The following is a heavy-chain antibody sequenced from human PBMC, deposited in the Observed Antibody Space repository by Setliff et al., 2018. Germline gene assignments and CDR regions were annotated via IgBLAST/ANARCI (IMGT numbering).Heavy chain of an antibody. CDR1: GGSISSYY. D-gene: IGHD6-13*01. CDR3: ARDRPIAAAGTFIRYYYYGMDV. J-gene: IGHJ6*02. CDR2: IYYSGST. V-gene: IGHV4-59*01. Sequence: KPSETLSLTCTVSGGSISSYYWSWIRQPPGKGLEWIGYIYYSGSTNYNPSLKSRVTISVDTSKNQFSLKLSSVTAADTAVYYCARDRPIAAAGTFIRYYYYGMDVWGQGTTVTVSS.